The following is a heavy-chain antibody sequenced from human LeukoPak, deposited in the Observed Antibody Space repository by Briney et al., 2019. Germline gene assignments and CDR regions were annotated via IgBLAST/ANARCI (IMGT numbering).Heavy chain of an antibody. J-gene: IGHJ4*02. V-gene: IGHV3-21*01. CDR1: GFTFSDYY. CDR3: ARVGGYCSSTSCSLDY. Sequence: GGSLRLSCAASGFTFSDYYMSWVRQAPGKGLEWVSSISSSSSYIYYADSVKGRFTISRDNAKNSLYLQMNSLRAEDTAVYYCARVGGYCSSTSCSLDYWGQGTLVTVSS. CDR2: ISSSSSYI. D-gene: IGHD2-2*01.